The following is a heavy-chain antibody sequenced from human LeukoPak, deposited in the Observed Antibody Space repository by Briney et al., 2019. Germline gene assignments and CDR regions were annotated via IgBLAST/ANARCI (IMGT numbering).Heavy chain of an antibody. J-gene: IGHJ5*02. D-gene: IGHD6-19*01. CDR1: GYSISCSNYD. CDR2: IYNSRST. V-gene: IGHV4-39*01. Sequence: ETLSLTCTVSGYSISCSNYDRGWTSQPPRKGLVRIGNIYNSRSTYYDPSFKSRFTISGDMSKNQFSLKLSSVTAEDTAVYYCVRVEKEWLTDRGFFDVWGKGAPVTVSS. CDR3: VRVEKEWLTDRGFFDV.